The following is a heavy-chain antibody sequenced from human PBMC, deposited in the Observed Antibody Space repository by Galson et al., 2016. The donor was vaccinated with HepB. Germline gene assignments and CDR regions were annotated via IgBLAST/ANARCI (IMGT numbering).Heavy chain of an antibody. J-gene: IGHJ4*02. CDR2: IWYNGGNK. CDR3: ARDLGGCNGFGCSYYFDY. D-gene: IGHD2/OR15-2a*01. V-gene: IGHV3-33*01. CDR1: GFHLGSFG. Sequence: SLRLSFAAAGFHLGSFGMNWVRQTPGKEPEGLAVIWYNGGNKYYADSVRGRLTIPRDTSTNMVYLQMNSLRVEDTAMYYCARDLGGCNGFGCSYYFDYWGQGILVTVSS.